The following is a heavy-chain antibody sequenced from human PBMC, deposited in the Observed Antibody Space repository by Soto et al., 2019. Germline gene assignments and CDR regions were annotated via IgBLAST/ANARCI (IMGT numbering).Heavy chain of an antibody. J-gene: IGHJ4*02. CDR2: IYYSGST. CDR3: ASYGAVAVTDEGPDS. V-gene: IGHV4-39*07. CDR1: GGSISSSSYY. D-gene: IGHD6-19*01. Sequence: QLQLQESGPGLVKPSETLSLTCTVSGGSISSSSYYWGWIRQPPGKGLEWIGSIYYSGSTYYNPSLKNRVNSCGDTSKNQFYLSLRSVTAANTAVYYFASYGAVAVTDEGPDSWGQGTLVTVSS.